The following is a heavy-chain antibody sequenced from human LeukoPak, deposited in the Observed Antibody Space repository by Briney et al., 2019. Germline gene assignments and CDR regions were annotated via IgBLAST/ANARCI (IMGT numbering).Heavy chain of an antibody. Sequence: GGSLRLSCAASGFTFSSYGMHWVRQAPGKGLEWVAVISYDGSNKYYAGSVKGRFTISRDNSKNTLYLQMNSLRAEDTAVYYCAKDPDRAKSIVGATNDYWGQGTLVTVSS. CDR1: GFTFSSYG. CDR2: ISYDGSNK. D-gene: IGHD1-26*01. V-gene: IGHV3-30*18. J-gene: IGHJ4*02. CDR3: AKDPDRAKSIVGATNDY.